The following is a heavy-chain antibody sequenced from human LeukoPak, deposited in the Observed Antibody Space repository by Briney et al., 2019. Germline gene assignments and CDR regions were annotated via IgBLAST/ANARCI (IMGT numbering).Heavy chain of an antibody. CDR2: IYTSGST. CDR1: GGSISSYY. J-gene: IGHJ4*02. D-gene: IGHD6-13*01. Sequence: SETLSLTCTVSGGSISSYYWSWIRQPAGKGLEWIGRIYTSGSTNYNPSLKSRVTMSVDTSKNQFSLKLSSVTAADTAVYYCARDCFGWDSSSCYFDYWGQGTLVTVSS. CDR3: ARDCFGWDSSSCYFDY. V-gene: IGHV4-4*07.